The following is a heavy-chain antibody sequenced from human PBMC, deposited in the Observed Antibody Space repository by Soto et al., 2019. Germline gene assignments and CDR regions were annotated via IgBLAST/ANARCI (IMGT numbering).Heavy chain of an antibody. CDR2: IVPIFGTA. V-gene: IGHV1-69*13. CDR3: ARPYCGGDCYSHGHYYGMDV. Sequence: SVKVSCKASGGTFSSYAISWVRQAPGQGLEWMGGIVPIFGTANYAQKFQGRVTITADESTSTAYMELSSLRSEDTAVYYCARPYCGGDCYSHGHYYGMDVWGQGTTVTVSS. D-gene: IGHD2-21*02. CDR1: GGTFSSYA. J-gene: IGHJ6*02.